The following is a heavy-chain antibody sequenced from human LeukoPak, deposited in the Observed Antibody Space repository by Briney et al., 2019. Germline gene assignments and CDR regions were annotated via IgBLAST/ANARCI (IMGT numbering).Heavy chain of an antibody. CDR1: GFTFSSYA. V-gene: IGHV3-64D*06. CDR2: ISSNGGST. D-gene: IGHD2-2*01. CDR3: VKGSSTSYRYNWFDP. J-gene: IGHJ5*02. Sequence: GGSLRLSCSASGFTFSSYAMEWVRQAPGKGLEYVSVISSNGGSTHYVDPVKGRFTISRDNSKNMLYLQMSSLRAEDTAVYYCVKGSSTSYRYNWFDPWGQGTLVTVSS.